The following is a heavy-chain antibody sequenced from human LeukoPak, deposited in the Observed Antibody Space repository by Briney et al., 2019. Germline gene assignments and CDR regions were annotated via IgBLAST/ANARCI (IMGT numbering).Heavy chain of an antibody. V-gene: IGHV3-30-3*01. Sequence: GGSLRLSCAVFGFTFNRYAMHWVRQAPGKGLEWVAAVSYDGSNRYYADSVRGRFTISRDNAKNSLYLQMNSLRAEDTAVYYCARWYPVKGYYYMDVWGKGTTVTVSS. CDR1: GFTFNRYA. CDR3: ARWYPVKGYYYMDV. CDR2: VSYDGSNR. D-gene: IGHD6-13*01. J-gene: IGHJ6*03.